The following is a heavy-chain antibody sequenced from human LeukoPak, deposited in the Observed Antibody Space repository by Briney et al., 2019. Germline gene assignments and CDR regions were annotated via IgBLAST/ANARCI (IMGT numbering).Heavy chain of an antibody. D-gene: IGHD4-11*01. CDR1: GFTVSSNY. V-gene: IGHV3-53*01. Sequence: GGSLRLSCAASGFTVSSNYMSWVRQAPGKGLEWVSVIYSGGSTYYADSVKGRFTISRDNSKNTLYLQMISLRAEDTAVYYCARGATVTANWFDPWGQGTLVTVSS. CDR3: ARGATVTANWFDP. J-gene: IGHJ5*02. CDR2: IYSGGST.